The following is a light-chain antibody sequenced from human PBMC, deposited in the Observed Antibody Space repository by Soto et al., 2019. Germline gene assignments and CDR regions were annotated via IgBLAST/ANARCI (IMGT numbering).Light chain of an antibody. CDR1: QAIRND. CDR2: TAS. Sequence: AIQMTQSPSSLSASVGDRVIITCRASQAIRNDLGCYQQKPGKAPKLLIYTASTLQSGVSSRFSGSGFGADFTLTIRSLQPEDSATYYCLHDYSYPRTFGQGTKVDIK. V-gene: IGKV1-6*01. J-gene: IGKJ1*01. CDR3: LHDYSYPRT.